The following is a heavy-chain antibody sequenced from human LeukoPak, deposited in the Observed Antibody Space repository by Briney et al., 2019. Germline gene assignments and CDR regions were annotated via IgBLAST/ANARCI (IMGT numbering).Heavy chain of an antibody. CDR3: ARDSIGYYDILTGYYSGYFDY. J-gene: IGHJ4*02. CDR2: ISSSSSYI. D-gene: IGHD3-9*01. Sequence: GGSLRLSCVASGFTFTTYAMNWVRQAPGKGLEWVSSISSSSSYIYYADSVKGRFTISRDNAKNSLYLQMNSLRAEDTAVYYCARDSIGYYDILTGYYSGYFDYWGQGTLATVSS. V-gene: IGHV3-21*01. CDR1: GFTFTTYA.